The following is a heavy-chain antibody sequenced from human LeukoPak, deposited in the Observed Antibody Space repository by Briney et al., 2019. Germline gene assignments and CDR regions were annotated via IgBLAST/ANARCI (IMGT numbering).Heavy chain of an antibody. Sequence: PGGSLRLSCAASGLTFSSYAMSWVRQAPGKGPEWVSGISGSGGSTYYAESVKGRFTISRDNSKNTLYVQMNSLRAEDTAVYYCAKGSHLLGYWGQGTLVTVST. CDR2: ISGSGGST. CDR3: AKGSHLLGY. V-gene: IGHV3-23*01. J-gene: IGHJ4*02. CDR1: GLTFSSYA.